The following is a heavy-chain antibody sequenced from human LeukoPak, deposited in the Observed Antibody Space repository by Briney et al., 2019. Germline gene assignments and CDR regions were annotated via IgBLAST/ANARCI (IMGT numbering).Heavy chain of an antibody. Sequence: SVKVSCKASGGTFSSYAISWVRQAPGQGLEWMGGIIPIFGTANYAQKFQGRVTITADESASTAYMELSSLRSGDTAVYYCARVVDYYDSSGRSPKDNYYYYMDVWGKGTTVTVSS. CDR2: IIPIFGTA. V-gene: IGHV1-69*13. D-gene: IGHD3-22*01. CDR1: GGTFSSYA. CDR3: ARVVDYYDSSGRSPKDNYYYYMDV. J-gene: IGHJ6*03.